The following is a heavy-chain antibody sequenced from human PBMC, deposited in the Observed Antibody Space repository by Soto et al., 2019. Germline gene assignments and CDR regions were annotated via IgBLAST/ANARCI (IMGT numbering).Heavy chain of an antibody. D-gene: IGHD1-7*01. CDR1: GCTFTSYD. CDR3: ARANNWNYLWYYYYYMDV. J-gene: IGHJ6*03. CDR2: MNPNSGNT. V-gene: IGHV1-8*01. Sequence: GASVKVSCKASGCTFTSYDINWVRQATGQGLEWMGWMNPNSGNTGYAQKFQGRVTMTRNTSISTAYMELSSLRSEDTAVYYCARANNWNYLWYYYYYMDVWGKGTTVTVSS.